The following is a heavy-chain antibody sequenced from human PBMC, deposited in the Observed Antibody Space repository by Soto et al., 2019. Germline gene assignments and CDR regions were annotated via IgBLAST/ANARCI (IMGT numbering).Heavy chain of an antibody. D-gene: IGHD3-16*01. V-gene: IGHV4-59*08. CDR1: GGSFSSYY. CDR2: IYYSGST. CDR3: ARHKGGYYSGVDV. Sequence: PSETLSLTCTVSGGSFSSYYWSWIRQPPGKGLEWIGYIYYSGSTNYNPSLKSRVTISVDTSKNQFSLKLSSVTAADTAVYYCARHKGGYYSGVDVWGQGTTVTVSS. J-gene: IGHJ6*02.